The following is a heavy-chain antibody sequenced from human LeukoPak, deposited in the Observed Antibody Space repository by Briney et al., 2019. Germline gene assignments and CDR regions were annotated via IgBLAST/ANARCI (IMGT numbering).Heavy chain of an antibody. CDR1: GFTFSSYW. CDR2: INSDGSST. Sequence: GGSLRFSCAASGFTFSSYWMHWVRQAPGKGLVWVSRINSDGSSTSYADSVKGRFTISRDNAKNTLYLQMNSLRAEDTAVYYCARDGCSSTSCYADWFDPWGQGTLVTVSS. CDR3: ARDGCSSTSCYADWFDP. J-gene: IGHJ5*02. D-gene: IGHD2-2*01. V-gene: IGHV3-74*01.